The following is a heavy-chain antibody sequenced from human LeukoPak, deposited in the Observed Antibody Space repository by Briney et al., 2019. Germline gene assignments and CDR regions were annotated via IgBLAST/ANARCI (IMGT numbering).Heavy chain of an antibody. CDR1: GFTFSSYS. Sequence: GGSLRLSCAASGFTFSSYSMNWVRQPPGRGLEWVAYISSSSNTIDSADSVKGRFTISRDNAKNSLYLQMNSLRAEDTAVYYCARARGYSYGYSDYWGQGTLVTVSS. D-gene: IGHD5-18*01. CDR3: ARARGYSYGYSDY. CDR2: ISSSSNTI. V-gene: IGHV3-48*01. J-gene: IGHJ4*02.